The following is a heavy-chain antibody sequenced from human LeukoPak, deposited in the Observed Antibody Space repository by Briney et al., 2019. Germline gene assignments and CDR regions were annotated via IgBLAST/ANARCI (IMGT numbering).Heavy chain of an antibody. CDR2: IYHSGST. D-gene: IGHD3-22*01. CDR1: GFTFSSYS. CDR3: ARVSVVNYYYYMDV. V-gene: IGHV4-4*09. J-gene: IGHJ6*03. Sequence: GSLRLSCAASGFTFSSYSMNWVRQAPGKGLEWIGYIYHSGSTYYNPSLKSRVTISVDTSKNQFSLKLSSVTAADTAVYYCARVSVVNYYYYMDVWGKGTTVTVSS.